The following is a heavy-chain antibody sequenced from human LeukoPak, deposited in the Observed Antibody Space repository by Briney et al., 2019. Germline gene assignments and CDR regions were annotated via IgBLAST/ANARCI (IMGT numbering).Heavy chain of an antibody. CDR3: ARFSSGWSGMLDY. J-gene: IGHJ4*02. V-gene: IGHV4-59*01. CDR1: GGSISNYF. D-gene: IGHD6-19*01. Sequence: SETLSLTCTVSGGSISNYFWSWIRQPPGRGLEWIGYIYYSGNTNYNPSLKSRVTISVDTSKNQFSLKLRSVTAADTAVYYCARFSSGWSGMLDYWGQGTPVTVSS. CDR2: IYYSGNT.